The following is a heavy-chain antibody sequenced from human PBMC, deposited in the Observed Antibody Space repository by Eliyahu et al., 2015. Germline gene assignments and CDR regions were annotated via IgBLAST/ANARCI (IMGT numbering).Heavy chain of an antibody. D-gene: IGHD6-13*01. J-gene: IGHJ5*02. V-gene: IGHV3-11*01. CDR1: GFTXSXXY. CDR3: ARGGDSSSWFVSSVPNWFDP. Sequence: QVQLVESGGGLVKPGGSLRLSCAASGFTXSXXYXXXIRQAPGTGLGWVSYISSRGSTIYYADSVKGRFTISRDNAKNSLYLQMNSLRAEDTAVYYCARGGDSSSWFVSSVPNWFDPWGQGTLVTVSS. CDR2: ISSRGSTI.